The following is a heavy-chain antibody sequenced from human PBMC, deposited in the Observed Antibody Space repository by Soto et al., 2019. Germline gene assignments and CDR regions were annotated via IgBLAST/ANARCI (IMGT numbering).Heavy chain of an antibody. CDR3: AKNYYDSSGYFDY. D-gene: IGHD3-22*01. CDR1: GFTFSSYA. V-gene: IGHV3-23*01. J-gene: IGHJ4*02. Sequence: GGSLRLSCAASGFTFSSYAMSWVRHAPGKGLEWVSAISGSGGSTYYADSVKGRFTISRDNSKNTLYLQMNSLRAEDTAVYYCAKNYYDSSGYFDYWGQGTLVTVSS. CDR2: ISGSGGST.